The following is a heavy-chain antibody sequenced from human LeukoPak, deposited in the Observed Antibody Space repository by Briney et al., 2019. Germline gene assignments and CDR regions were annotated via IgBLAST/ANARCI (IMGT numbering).Heavy chain of an antibody. V-gene: IGHV1-69*02. Sequence: ASVKVSCKASGGTFNSYTISWVRQAPGQGLEWMGRIIPILGIANYAQKFQGRVTITADKSTSTAYMELSSLRSEDTAVYYCARGGSYYYFDYWGQGTLVTVSS. CDR3: ARGGSYYYFDY. CDR1: GGTFNSYT. J-gene: IGHJ4*02. CDR2: IIPILGIA. D-gene: IGHD1-26*01.